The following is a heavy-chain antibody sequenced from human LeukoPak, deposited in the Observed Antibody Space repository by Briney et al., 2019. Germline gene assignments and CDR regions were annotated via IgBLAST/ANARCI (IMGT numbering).Heavy chain of an antibody. V-gene: IGHV4-59*01. CDR2: IYYSGST. D-gene: IGHD6-13*01. CDR1: GGSISSYY. Sequence: SETLSLTCTVSGGSISSYYWSWIRQPPGKGLEWIGYIYYSGSTNYNPSLKSRVTISVDTSKNQFSLKLSSVTAADTAVYYCARVRGSSWYLGEENWFDPWGQGTLVTVSS. CDR3: ARVRGSSWYLGEENWFDP. J-gene: IGHJ5*02.